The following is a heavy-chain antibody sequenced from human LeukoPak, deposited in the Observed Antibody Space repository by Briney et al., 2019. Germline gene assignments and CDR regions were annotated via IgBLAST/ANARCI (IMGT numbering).Heavy chain of an antibody. Sequence: GASVKVSCKASGYTFIGYYMHWVRQAPGQGLEWMGWISPNTGDTNFAQKFQGRVTMTRDTSIATAYLELSRLNSDDTAVYYCATGSKGLRFNYYFDYWGQGTLVTVSS. D-gene: IGHD5-12*01. CDR3: ATGSKGLRFNYYFDY. CDR2: ISPNTGDT. J-gene: IGHJ4*02. CDR1: GYTFIGYY. V-gene: IGHV1-2*02.